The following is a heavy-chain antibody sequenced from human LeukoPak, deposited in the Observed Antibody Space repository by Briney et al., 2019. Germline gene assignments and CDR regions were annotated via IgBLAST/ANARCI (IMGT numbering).Heavy chain of an antibody. CDR3: ARVLHCSGGSCYSGGFDY. J-gene: IGHJ4*02. CDR2: INHSGST. V-gene: IGHV4-34*01. D-gene: IGHD2-15*01. CDR1: GGSFSGYY. Sequence: SETLSLTCAVYGGSFSGYYWSWIRQPPGKGLEWIGEINHSGSTNYNPSLKSRVTISVDTSKNQFSLKLSSVTAADTAVYYCARVLHCSGGSCYSGGFDYWGQGTLVTVSS.